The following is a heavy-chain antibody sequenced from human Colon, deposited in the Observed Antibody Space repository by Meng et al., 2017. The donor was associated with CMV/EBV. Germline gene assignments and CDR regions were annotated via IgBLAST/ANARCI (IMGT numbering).Heavy chain of an antibody. Sequence: ASVKVSCKASGYTFTDYDIHWVRQAPGQGLEWMGWINTYSGGTYYAQKFQGRVTMTRDTSITTAYMELGRLTSDDTAVYFCARAPYSGDHLTNDFWGQGTLVTVSS. D-gene: IGHD4-11*01. V-gene: IGHV1-2*02. CDR3: ARAPYSGDHLTNDF. CDR2: INTYSGGT. J-gene: IGHJ4*02. CDR1: GYTFTDYD.